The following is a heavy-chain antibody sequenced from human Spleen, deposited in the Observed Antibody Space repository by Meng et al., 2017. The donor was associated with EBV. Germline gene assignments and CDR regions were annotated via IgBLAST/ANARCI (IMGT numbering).Heavy chain of an antibody. CDR2: IYHSGST. V-gene: IGHV4-4*02. Sequence: QVRRRGSGPGLVKPSGSLSLTCAVSAGSISSRNWWSWVRQPPGKGLEWIGEIYHSGSTNYNPSLKSRVTISVDKSKNQFSLKLSSVTAADTAVYYCARDGSGSGTDFDYWGQGTLVTVSS. J-gene: IGHJ4*02. CDR1: AGSISSRNW. CDR3: ARDGSGSGTDFDY. D-gene: IGHD1-1*01.